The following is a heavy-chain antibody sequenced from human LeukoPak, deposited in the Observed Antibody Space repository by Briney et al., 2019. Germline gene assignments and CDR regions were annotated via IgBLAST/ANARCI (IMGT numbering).Heavy chain of an antibody. J-gene: IGHJ4*02. Sequence: SETLSLTCTVSGDSISNSFWWSWVRQPPGRGLDWIGEISHTESTKYNPSLKNRVTISRDSSKNQFSLKLNSVTAADTATYYCTRSAGWWSLDYWGQGALVTVSS. CDR1: GDSISNSFW. CDR2: ISHTEST. D-gene: IGHD2-8*02. CDR3: TRSAGWWSLDY. V-gene: IGHV4-4*02.